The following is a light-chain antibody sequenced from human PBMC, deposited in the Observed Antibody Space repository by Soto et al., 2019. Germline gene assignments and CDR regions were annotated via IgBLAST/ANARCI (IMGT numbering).Light chain of an antibody. CDR3: QQYRTWPGT. CDR1: QSVSTY. CDR2: DAS. Sequence: DIEMTQSPATVSSSPGDRTTISCRASQSVSTYLAWYQQKPGQAPQLLIYDASTMATGFPARFSGSGSGTDFTLSISSLEPEDFAVCYCQQYRTWPGTFGQGTKVEIK. V-gene: IGKV3-11*01. J-gene: IGKJ2*01.